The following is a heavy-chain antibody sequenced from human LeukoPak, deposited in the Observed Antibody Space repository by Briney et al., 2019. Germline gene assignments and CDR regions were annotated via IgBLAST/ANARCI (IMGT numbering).Heavy chain of an antibody. V-gene: IGHV3-23*01. CDR1: GFPFSSHA. CDR2: ISGSAEKT. Sequence: GGSLRLSCAASGFPFSSHAMTWVRQAPGKGLEWVSSISGSAEKTYYADSVKGRFTISRDSSQKILNLQMDNLRVEDTAIYYCARGSTYDFWSGDALDVWGQGTMVTVAS. CDR3: ARGSTYDFWSGDALDV. J-gene: IGHJ3*01. D-gene: IGHD3-3*01.